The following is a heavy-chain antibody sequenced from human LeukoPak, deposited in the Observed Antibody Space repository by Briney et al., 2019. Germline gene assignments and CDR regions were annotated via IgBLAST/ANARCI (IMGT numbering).Heavy chain of an antibody. J-gene: IGHJ4*02. CDR1: GGSISSYY. D-gene: IGHD3-10*01. CDR2: IYTSGST. Sequence: SETLSLTCTVSGGSISSYYWSWIRQPPGKGLEWIGYIYTSGSTNHNPSLKSRVSISIDTSKNQFSLKLSSVTAADTAVYYCARQSNYYYDSGSYSYFDFWGQGTLVTVSS. V-gene: IGHV4-4*09. CDR3: ARQSNYYYDSGSYSYFDF.